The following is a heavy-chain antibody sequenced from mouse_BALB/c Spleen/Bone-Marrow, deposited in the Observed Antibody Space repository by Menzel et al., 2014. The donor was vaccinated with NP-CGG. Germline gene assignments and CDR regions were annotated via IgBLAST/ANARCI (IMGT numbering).Heavy chain of an antibody. Sequence: QAQLQQSGAELAKPGASVKMSCRASGYTFTSYWMNWVKQRPVQGLEWIGYINPTSGYTEYNQKFKDKATLTADKSSSTAYMQLSSLTSEDSAVYYCARGTVVAYYYAMDYWGQGTSVTVSS. V-gene: IGHV1-7*01. D-gene: IGHD1-1*01. CDR3: ARGTVVAYYYAMDY. CDR2: INPTSGYT. CDR1: GYTFTSYW. J-gene: IGHJ4*01.